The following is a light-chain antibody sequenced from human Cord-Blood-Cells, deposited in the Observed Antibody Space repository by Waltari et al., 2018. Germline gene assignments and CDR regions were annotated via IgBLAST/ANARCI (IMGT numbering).Light chain of an antibody. J-gene: IGKJ3*01. CDR1: QSLLHSNGDNY. V-gene: IGKV2-28*01. Sequence: IVMTQSPLSLPVTPGEPASISCRSSQSLLHSNGDNYLEWYLQKPGQSPQLLIYLGSNRASGVPDRFSGSGAGTDVTLKSSRGEAEDVGVYYCMQALQTPFTFGPGTKVDIK. CDR3: MQALQTPFT. CDR2: LGS.